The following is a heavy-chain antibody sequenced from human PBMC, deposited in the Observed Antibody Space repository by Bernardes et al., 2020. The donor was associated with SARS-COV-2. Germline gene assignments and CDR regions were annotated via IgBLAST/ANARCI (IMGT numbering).Heavy chain of an antibody. D-gene: IGHD3-16*01. CDR3: ARRPADYVWGSYSTFDP. J-gene: IGHJ5*01. CDR2: IFHRGST. Sequence: TLSLTCTVSGGSISSSSYYWGWIRQPPGKGLEWIGSIFHRGSTYYNPSLKSRVTISVDTSTNQFSLKLTSVTAADTAVYYCARRPADYVWGSYSTFDPWGQGILVTVSS. CDR1: GGSISSSSYY. V-gene: IGHV4-39*01.